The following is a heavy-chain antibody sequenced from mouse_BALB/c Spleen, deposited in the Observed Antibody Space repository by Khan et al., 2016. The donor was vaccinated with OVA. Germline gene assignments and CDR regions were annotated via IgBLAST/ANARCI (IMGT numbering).Heavy chain of an antibody. Sequence: QIQLVQSGPELKKSGETVRISCKASGYTFTTAGMQWVQKMPGKGLKWIGWINTHSGVPKYAEDFKGRFAFSLETSASTAYLQITNLKNEDTATYFCARGGAAEYRYDGGAMDYWGQGTSGTVSS. V-gene: IGHV9-4*02. CDR1: GYTFTTAG. D-gene: IGHD2-12*01. CDR2: INTHSGVP. CDR3: ARGGAAEYRYDGGAMDY. J-gene: IGHJ4*01.